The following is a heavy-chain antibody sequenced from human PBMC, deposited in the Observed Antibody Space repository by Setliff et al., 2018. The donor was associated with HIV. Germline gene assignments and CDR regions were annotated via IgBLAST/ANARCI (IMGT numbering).Heavy chain of an antibody. D-gene: IGHD5-18*01. CDR1: GDSISTDNYH. CDR2: TANT. Sequence: SETLSLTCTVSGDSISTDNYHCGWIRQPPGKGLEWIGHTANTDYNPSLKSRVTVSVDTSKNQLSLRLSSVTAADTAVYYCARHAALIKRYYYYYLDVWGKGTTVTVSS. CDR3: ARHAALIKRYYYYYLDV. J-gene: IGHJ6*03. V-gene: IGHV4-39*01.